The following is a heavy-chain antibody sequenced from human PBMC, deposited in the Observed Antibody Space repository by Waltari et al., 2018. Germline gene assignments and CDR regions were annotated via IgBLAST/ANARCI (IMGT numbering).Heavy chain of an antibody. CDR2: IYYNGST. V-gene: IGHV4-59*08. J-gene: IGHJ4*02. D-gene: IGHD4-17*01. CDR3: ARAYYGDSYDY. Sequence: QVQLQESGPGLVKPSETLSLTCTVSGGSISGYYWSWIRQPPGKGLEWIGHIYYNGSTNSTPSLQTRVPMSIDTSENQFALKPSSVTAAATSVYYCARAYYGDSYDYWGQGTLVTVS. CDR1: GGSISGYY.